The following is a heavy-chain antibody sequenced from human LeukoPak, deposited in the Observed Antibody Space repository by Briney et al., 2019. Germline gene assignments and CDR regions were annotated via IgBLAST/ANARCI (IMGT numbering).Heavy chain of an antibody. J-gene: IGHJ4*02. D-gene: IGHD4-11*01. Sequence: ASVKVSCKASGYTFTNYPMNWLRQAPGQGLEWMGWINTNTGNPTYAQGFTGRFVFSLDASVSTAYLQVSSLKAEDTAVYYCARDAGYGNYVFDYWGQGTLVTVSS. CDR1: GYTFTNYP. CDR3: ARDAGYGNYVFDY. V-gene: IGHV7-4-1*02. CDR2: INTNTGNP.